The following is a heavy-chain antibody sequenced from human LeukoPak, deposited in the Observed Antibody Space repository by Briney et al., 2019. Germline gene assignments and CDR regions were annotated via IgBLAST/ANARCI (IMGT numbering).Heavy chain of an antibody. V-gene: IGHV1-8*01. CDR1: VYTFTSYD. D-gene: IGHD3-3*01. CDR2: MNPNSGNT. CDR3: ARSGKDTIVLYYYYYMDV. Sequence: ASVKVSCKASVYTFTSYDINWVRQATGQGLEWMGWMNPNSGNTGYAQKFQGRVTMPRNTSISTAYMEMSSLRSEDTAVYYCARSGKDTIVLYYYYYMDVWGKGTTVTVSS. J-gene: IGHJ6*03.